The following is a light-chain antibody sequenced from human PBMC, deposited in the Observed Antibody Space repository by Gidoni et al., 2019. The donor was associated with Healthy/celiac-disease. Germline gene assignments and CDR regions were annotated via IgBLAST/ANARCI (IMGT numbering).Light chain of an antibody. J-gene: IGKJ1*01. CDR3: QQCYSYPRT. CDR2: AAS. V-gene: IGKV1-8*01. Sequence: AVRLTWSPSSFSASTGDRVTITCRASQGISSYLAWYQQKPGKAPKLLIYAASTLQSGVPSRFSGSGSGTDFTLTISSLQSEDFATYYCQQCYSYPRTFGQGTKVEIK. CDR1: QGISSY.